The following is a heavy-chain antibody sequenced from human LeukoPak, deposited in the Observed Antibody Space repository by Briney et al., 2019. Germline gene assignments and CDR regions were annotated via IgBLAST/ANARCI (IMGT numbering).Heavy chain of an antibody. CDR3: ARVRVLGCRSFDY. CDR1: GFTFSSYA. D-gene: IGHD2-15*01. Sequence: PGGSLRLSCAASGFTFSSYAMSWVRQAPGKGLEWVSAISGSGGSTYYADSVKGRFTISRDNSKNTLYLQMNSLRAEDTAVYYCARVRVLGCRSFDYWGQGTLVTVSS. CDR2: ISGSGGST. J-gene: IGHJ4*02. V-gene: IGHV3-23*01.